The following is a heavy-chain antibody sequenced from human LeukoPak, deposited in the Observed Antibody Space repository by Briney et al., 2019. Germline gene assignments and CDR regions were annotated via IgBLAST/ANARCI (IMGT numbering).Heavy chain of an antibody. CDR3: ATRAFDSYGYHY. D-gene: IGHD5-18*01. J-gene: IGHJ4*02. Sequence: ASVTVSCTASGYTFTSYAMHWVRQAPGQRLEWMGWINAGNGNTKYSQKFQGRVTITRDTSASTAYMELSSLRSEDTAVYYCATRAFDSYGYHYWGQGTLVTVSS. CDR2: INAGNGNT. CDR1: GYTFTSYA. V-gene: IGHV1-3*01.